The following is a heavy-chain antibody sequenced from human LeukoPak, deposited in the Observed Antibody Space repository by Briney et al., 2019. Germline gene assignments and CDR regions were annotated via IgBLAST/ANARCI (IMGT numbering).Heavy chain of an antibody. CDR2: IYYTGNT. V-gene: IGHV4-59*01. CDR1: GASISGYY. CDR3: ARGRGGGGTSNNWFDP. Sequence: SETLSLTCSVSGASISGYYWSWIRQPPGKGLEYLGYIYYTGNTNYNPSLKSRVTISVDTSKNQFSLKLSAVTAADTAVYYCARGRGGGGTSNNWFDPWGQGTHVIVSS. J-gene: IGHJ5*02. D-gene: IGHD2-15*01.